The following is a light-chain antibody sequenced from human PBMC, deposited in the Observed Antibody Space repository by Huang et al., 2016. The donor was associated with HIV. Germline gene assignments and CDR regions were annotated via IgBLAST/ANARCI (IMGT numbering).Light chain of an antibody. CDR2: GAA. CDR3: QQYNNWPPWT. J-gene: IGKJ1*01. V-gene: IGKV3-15*01. Sequence: EIVMTQSPATLSVSPGERATLSCRASQSVGSNLAWYQQNPGQGPRLLVYGAATRATGIPARVSGSGSGTEFTLTISSLQSEDFAVYYCQQYNNWPPWTFGQGTKVEIK. CDR1: QSVGSN.